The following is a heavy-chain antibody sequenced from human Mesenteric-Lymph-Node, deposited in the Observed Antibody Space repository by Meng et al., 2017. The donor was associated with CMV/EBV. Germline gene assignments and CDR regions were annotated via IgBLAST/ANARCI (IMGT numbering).Heavy chain of an antibody. CDR1: GFIFSHYA. Sequence: GESLKISCAASGFIFSHYAMHWVRQAPGKGLEWVAMISYDGSIKFYADSVKGRFTISKDTSKNTLYLQMNSLRADDTAIYYCARERTGYYSECWGQGTLVTVSS. D-gene: IGHD3-9*01. CDR2: ISYDGSIK. CDR3: ARERTGYYSEC. V-gene: IGHV3-30-3*01. J-gene: IGHJ4*02.